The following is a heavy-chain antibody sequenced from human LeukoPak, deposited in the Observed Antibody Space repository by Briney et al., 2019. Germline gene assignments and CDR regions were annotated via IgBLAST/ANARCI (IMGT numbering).Heavy chain of an antibody. D-gene: IGHD4-17*01. V-gene: IGHV1-3*01. Sequence: ASVKVSCRASGYTFTSYAMHWVRQAPGQRLEWMGWINAGNGNTKYSQKFQGRVTITRDTSASTAYMELSSLRSEDTAVYYCARAYGDYRYYYYGMDVWGQGTTVTVSS. J-gene: IGHJ6*02. CDR2: INAGNGNT. CDR1: GYTFTSYA. CDR3: ARAYGDYRYYYYGMDV.